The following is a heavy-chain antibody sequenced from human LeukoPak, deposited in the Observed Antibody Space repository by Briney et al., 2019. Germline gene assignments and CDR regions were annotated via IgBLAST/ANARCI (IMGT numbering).Heavy chain of an antibody. V-gene: IGHV4-61*02. CDR1: GGSISSSSYY. CDR2: IYTSGST. D-gene: IGHD2-2*01. CDR3: ARDVCSSTSCYAAFDY. Sequence: PSETLSLTCTVSGGSISSSSYYWSWIRQPAGKGLEWVGRIYTSGSTNYNPSLKSRVTMSVDTSKNQFSLKLSSVTAADTAVYYCARDVCSSTSCYAAFDYWGQGTLVTVSS. J-gene: IGHJ4*02.